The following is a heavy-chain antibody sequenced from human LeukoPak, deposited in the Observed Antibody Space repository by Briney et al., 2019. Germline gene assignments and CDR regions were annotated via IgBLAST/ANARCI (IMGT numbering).Heavy chain of an antibody. Sequence: GGPLRLSCAASGFTFSSYGMHWVRQAPGKGLEWVAVISYDGSHKYYGDSVKGRLTISRDNSKNTVYLQMSSLRTEDTAVYYCAKRSDSGSHTFDYWGQGTLVTVSS. V-gene: IGHV3-30*18. D-gene: IGHD3-10*01. CDR2: ISYDGSHK. J-gene: IGHJ4*02. CDR1: GFTFSSYG. CDR3: AKRSDSGSHTFDY.